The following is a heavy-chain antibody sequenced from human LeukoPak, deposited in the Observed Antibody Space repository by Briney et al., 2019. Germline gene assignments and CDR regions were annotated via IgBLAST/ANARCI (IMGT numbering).Heavy chain of an antibody. Sequence: GASVKVSCKASGYTFTSYYMHWVRQAPGQGLEWMGIINPSGGSTSYAQKFQGRVTMTRDMSTSTVYMELSSLRSEDTAVYYCARAVNRGYSYGPDFDYWGQGTLVTVSS. D-gene: IGHD5-18*01. J-gene: IGHJ4*02. CDR3: ARAVNRGYSYGPDFDY. CDR2: INPSGGST. V-gene: IGHV1-46*01. CDR1: GYTFTSYY.